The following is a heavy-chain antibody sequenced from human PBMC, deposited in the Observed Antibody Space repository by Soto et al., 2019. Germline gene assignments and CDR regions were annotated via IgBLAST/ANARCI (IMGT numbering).Heavy chain of an antibody. CDR1: GFTFSGSW. D-gene: IGHD1-1*01. CDR3: ATAGTGTFTY. Sequence: EVQVVESGGGLVQPGGSLRLYCAASGFTFSGSWMHWVRQAPGKGLVWVSRISSDGSSTTYADSVKGRFTISRDNAKNMLYLQINSLRAEDTALYYCATAGTGTFTYWGQGTLATVSS. V-gene: IGHV3-74*03. J-gene: IGHJ4*02. CDR2: ISSDGSST.